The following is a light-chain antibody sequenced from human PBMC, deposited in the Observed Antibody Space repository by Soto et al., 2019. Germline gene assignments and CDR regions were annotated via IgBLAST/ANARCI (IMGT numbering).Light chain of an antibody. CDR1: QGISSY. CDR3: QQSYSTPQT. V-gene: IGKV1-39*01. CDR2: AAS. Sequence: RMSQSPSSRSASQGDRVSVTCRASQGISSYLAWYQQKPGKAPNLLIHAASSLQSGVPPRFSGSGSGTDFTLTISSLQPEDFATYYCQQSYSTPQTFGQGTKVDIK. J-gene: IGKJ1*01.